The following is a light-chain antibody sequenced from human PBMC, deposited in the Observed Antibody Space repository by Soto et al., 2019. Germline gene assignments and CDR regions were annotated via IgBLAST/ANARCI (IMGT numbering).Light chain of an antibody. J-gene: IGKJ2*01. CDR1: QSVSSSY. Sequence: EIVLTQSPGTLSLSPGKGATLSCRASQSVSSSYLAWYQQRPGQAPRLLIYGASSRATGIPDRFSGSGSGTGFTLSIRRLEPEDFAVYYCQQYATSPFTFGQGTKLEI. CDR3: QQYATSPFT. CDR2: GAS. V-gene: IGKV3-20*01.